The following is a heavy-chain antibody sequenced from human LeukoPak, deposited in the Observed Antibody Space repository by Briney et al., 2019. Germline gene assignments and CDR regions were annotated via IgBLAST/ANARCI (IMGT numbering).Heavy chain of an antibody. CDR2: ISSRSSTI. D-gene: IGHD1-26*01. J-gene: IGHJ3*02. CDR3: AREVGTPQAFDI. Sequence: GGSLRLSCAASRFTFSNYGVNWVRQAPGKGLEWVSYISSRSSTIYYADSVGGRFTISRDNAKNSLYLQMNSLKAEDTAIYYCAREVGTPQAFDIWGQGTMVTVSS. CDR1: RFTFSNYG. V-gene: IGHV3-48*01.